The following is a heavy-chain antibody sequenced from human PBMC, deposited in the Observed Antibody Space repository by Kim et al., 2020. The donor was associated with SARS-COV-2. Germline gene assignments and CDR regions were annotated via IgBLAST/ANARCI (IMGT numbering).Heavy chain of an antibody. V-gene: IGHV4-34*13. Sequence: SLKSRVTTSVDTSKNQFSLKLSSVTAADTAVYYCARVRGIAVAGTDYFDYWGQGTLVTVSS. CDR3: ARVRGIAVAGTDYFDY. D-gene: IGHD6-19*01. J-gene: IGHJ4*02.